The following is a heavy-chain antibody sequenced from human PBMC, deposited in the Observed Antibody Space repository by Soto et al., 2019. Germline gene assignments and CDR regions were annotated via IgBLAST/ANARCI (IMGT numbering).Heavy chain of an antibody. CDR2: ISAYNGNT. CDR1: GYTFTSYG. Sequence: GESLKISCKASGYTFTSYGISWVRQAPGQGLEWMGWISAYNGNTNYAQKLRGRVTMTTDTSTSTAYMELRSLRSDDTAVYYCARDRIAAAGDAFDIWGQGTMVTVSS. CDR3: ARDRIAAAGDAFDI. V-gene: IGHV1-18*01. D-gene: IGHD6-13*01. J-gene: IGHJ3*02.